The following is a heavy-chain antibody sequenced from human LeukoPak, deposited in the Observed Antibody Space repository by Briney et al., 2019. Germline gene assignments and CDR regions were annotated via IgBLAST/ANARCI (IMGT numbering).Heavy chain of an antibody. CDR3: ARGGQYVLHYDSSGYPPRGH. Sequence: ASVKVSCKASGYTFTGYYMHWVRQAPGQGLEWMGWINPNSGGANYAQKFQGRVTMTRDTSISTAYMELSRLRSDDTAVYYCARGGQYVLHYDSSGYPPRGHWGQGTLSPSPQ. J-gene: IGHJ4*02. CDR1: GYTFTGYY. V-gene: IGHV1-2*02. CDR2: INPNSGGA. D-gene: IGHD3-22*01.